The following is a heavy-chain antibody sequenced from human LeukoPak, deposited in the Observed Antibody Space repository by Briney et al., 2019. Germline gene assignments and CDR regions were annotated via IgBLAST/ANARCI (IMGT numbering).Heavy chain of an antibody. J-gene: IGHJ3*02. CDR2: ISSSSSYI. CDR1: GFTFSSCS. Sequence: GGSLRLSCAASGFTFSSCSMNWVRQAPGKGLEWVSSISSSSSYIYYADSVKGRFTISRDNAKNSLYLQMNSLRAEDTAVYYCAKGSNLDEPYYYDSSGRDAFDIWGQGTMVTVSS. D-gene: IGHD3-22*01. V-gene: IGHV3-21*01. CDR3: AKGSNLDEPYYYDSSGRDAFDI.